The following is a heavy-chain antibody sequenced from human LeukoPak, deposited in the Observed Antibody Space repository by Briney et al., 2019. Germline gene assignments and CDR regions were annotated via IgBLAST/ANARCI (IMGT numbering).Heavy chain of an antibody. J-gene: IGHJ4*02. V-gene: IGHV1-2*02. D-gene: IGHD3-9*01. CDR1: GYTFTSYG. CDR2: INPNSGGT. Sequence: ASVKVSCKASGYTFTSYGISWVRQAPGQGLEWMGWINPNSGGTNYAQKFQGRVTMTRDTSISTAYMELSRLRSDDTAVYYCARDLLRYFDQWGQGTLVTVSS. CDR3: ARDLLRYFDQ.